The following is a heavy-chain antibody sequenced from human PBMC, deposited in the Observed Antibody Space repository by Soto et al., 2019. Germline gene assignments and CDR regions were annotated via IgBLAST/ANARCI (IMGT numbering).Heavy chain of an antibody. CDR1: GFTFSNYP. CDR2: ISAGGDST. J-gene: IGHJ4*02. CDR3: ARRV. Sequence: GGSLRLSXATSGFTFSNYPMNWVRQAPGKGLEWVSGISAGGDSTYYADSVKGRFTIFRDNSKNSVYLQMNSLRAEDTAVYYCARRVWGQGTLVTVSS. V-gene: IGHV3-23*01.